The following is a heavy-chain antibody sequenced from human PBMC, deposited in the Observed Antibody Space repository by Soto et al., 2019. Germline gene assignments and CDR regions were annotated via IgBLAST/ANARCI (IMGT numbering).Heavy chain of an antibody. CDR2: ISSSSSYI. J-gene: IGHJ6*02. V-gene: IGHV3-21*01. CDR3: ARDGGYCSGGSCYYYYYGMDV. D-gene: IGHD2-15*01. Sequence: EVQLVESGGGLVQPGGSLRLSCAASGFTFSSYSMNWVRQAPGKGLEWVSSISSSSSYIYYADSVKGRFTISRDNAKNSLYLQMNSLRAEDTAVYYCARDGGYCSGGSCYYYYYGMDVWGQGTTVTVSS. CDR1: GFTFSSYS.